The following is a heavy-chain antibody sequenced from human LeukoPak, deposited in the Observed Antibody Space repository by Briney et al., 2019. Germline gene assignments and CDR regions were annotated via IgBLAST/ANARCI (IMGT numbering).Heavy chain of an antibody. Sequence: PGGSLRLSRAASGFTFSSYSMNWVRQAPGKGLEWVSSISSSSSYIYYADSVKGRFTISRDNAKNSLYLQMNSLRAEDTAVYYCAALETDCSSTSCYRFMDVWGKGTTVTVSS. D-gene: IGHD2-2*02. J-gene: IGHJ6*03. CDR3: AALETDCSSTSCYRFMDV. CDR1: GFTFSSYS. CDR2: ISSSSSYI. V-gene: IGHV3-21*01.